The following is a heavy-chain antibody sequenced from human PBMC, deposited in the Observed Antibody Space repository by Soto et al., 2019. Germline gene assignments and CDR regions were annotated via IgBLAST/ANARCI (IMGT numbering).Heavy chain of an antibody. J-gene: IGHJ3*02. CDR1: GFTFSDYY. Sequence: GGSLRLSCAASGFTFSDYYMSWIRQAPGKGLEWVSYISSSGSTIYYADSVKGRFTISRDNAKNSLYLQMNSLRAEDTAVYYCASHFLEYRSSSDAFDIWGQGTMVTVSS. D-gene: IGHD6-6*01. CDR3: ASHFLEYRSSSDAFDI. V-gene: IGHV3-11*01. CDR2: ISSSGSTI.